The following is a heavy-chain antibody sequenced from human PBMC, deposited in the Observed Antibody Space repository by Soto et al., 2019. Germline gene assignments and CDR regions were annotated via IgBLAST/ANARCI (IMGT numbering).Heavy chain of an antibody. V-gene: IGHV1-3*01. J-gene: IGHJ3*02. D-gene: IGHD3-22*01. CDR1: GYTFTSYA. CDR3: AGGSSGYYDAFDI. Sequence: ASVKVSCKASGYTFTSYAMHWVRQAPGQRLEWMGWINAGNGNTKYSQKFQGRVTITRDTSASTAYMELSSLRSEDTAVYYCAGGSSGYYDAFDIWGQGTMVTVSS. CDR2: INAGNGNT.